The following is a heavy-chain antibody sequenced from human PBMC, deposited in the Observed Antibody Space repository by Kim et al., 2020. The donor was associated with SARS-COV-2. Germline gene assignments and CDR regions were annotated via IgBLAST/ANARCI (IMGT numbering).Heavy chain of an antibody. V-gene: IGHV3-7*01. D-gene: IGHD3-22*01. J-gene: IGHJ1*01. CDR3: ATDSGYYTFQQ. Sequence: RDYADSVKGQFTISRDNPKNAVYLQTNSLRAEDTAVYYCATDSGYYTFQQWGQGTLVTVSS. CDR2: R.